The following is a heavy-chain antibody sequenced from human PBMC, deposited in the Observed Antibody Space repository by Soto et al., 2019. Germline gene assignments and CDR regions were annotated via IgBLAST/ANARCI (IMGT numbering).Heavy chain of an antibody. CDR1: GGSFSDYY. CDR3: ARGRRGRIVVVPAATD. Sequence: QVQLLQWGAGLLKPSETLSLTCAVYGGSFSDYYWTWIRQPPGKGLEWIGEINHSGSTNYNPSLKSRVTISLDTSKTQFSLQLSSVNAADTAVYYCARGRRGRIVVVPAATDWGQGTLVTVSS. J-gene: IGHJ4*02. CDR2: INHSGST. V-gene: IGHV4-34*02. D-gene: IGHD2-2*01.